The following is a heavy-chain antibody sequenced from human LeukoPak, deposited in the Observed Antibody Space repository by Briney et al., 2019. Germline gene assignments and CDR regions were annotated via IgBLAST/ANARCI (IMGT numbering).Heavy chain of an antibody. CDR2: INHSGST. J-gene: IGHJ4*02. Sequence: SXTLSLTCAVYGGSFSGYYWSWIRQPPGKGLEWIGEINHSGSTNYNPSLKSRVTISVDTSKNQFSLKLSSVTAADTAVYYCARGALLWFGESTNYFDYWGQGTMVTVSS. V-gene: IGHV4-34*01. CDR1: GGSFSGYY. CDR3: ARGALLWFGESTNYFDY. D-gene: IGHD3-10*01.